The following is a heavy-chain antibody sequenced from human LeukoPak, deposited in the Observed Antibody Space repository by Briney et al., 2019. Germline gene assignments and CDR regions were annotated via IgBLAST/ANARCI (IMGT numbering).Heavy chain of an antibody. CDR1: GYTFTSYD. J-gene: IGHJ6*02. CDR3: ARSCSGGSCYSGWGRGGYYYYGMDV. CDR2: MNPNSGNT. V-gene: IGHV1-8*01. Sequence: VASVKVSCKASGYTFTSYDINWVRQATGQGLEWVGWMNPNSGNTGYAQKFQGRVTMTRDTSISTAYMELSRLRSDDTAVYYCARSCSGGSCYSGWGRGGYYYYGMDVWGQGTTVTVSS. D-gene: IGHD2-15*01.